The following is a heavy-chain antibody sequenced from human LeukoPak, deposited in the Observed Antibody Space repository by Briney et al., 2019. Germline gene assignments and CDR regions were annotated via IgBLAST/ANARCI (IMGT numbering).Heavy chain of an antibody. CDR1: GFTLSSYY. CDR3: AREGVIVQPSARDDAFDI. V-gene: IGHV3-7*01. J-gene: IGHJ3*02. D-gene: IGHD3-10*01. Sequence: GGSLRLSCAASGFTLSSYYMSWVRQAPGKGLEWVANIKQDGSDKFYVESVKGRFTVSRDNAKNSVYLQMNSLRAEDTAVYYCAREGVIVQPSARDDAFDIWGQGTMVTVSS. CDR2: IKQDGSDK.